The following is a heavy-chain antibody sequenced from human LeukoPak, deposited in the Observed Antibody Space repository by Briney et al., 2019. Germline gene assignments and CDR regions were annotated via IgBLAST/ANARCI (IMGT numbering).Heavy chain of an antibody. CDR1: GFTVSGNY. CDR3: ASEMAGFES. V-gene: IGHV3-48*02. D-gene: IGHD6-19*01. Sequence: PGGSLRLSCAASGFTVSGNYMNWVPQAPGKGLEWVSYISGSSSTIFYADSVKGRFTISRANANNSLFLQMNSLRDEDTAIYYCASEMAGFESWGQGTLVTVSS. J-gene: IGHJ4*02. CDR2: ISGSSSTI.